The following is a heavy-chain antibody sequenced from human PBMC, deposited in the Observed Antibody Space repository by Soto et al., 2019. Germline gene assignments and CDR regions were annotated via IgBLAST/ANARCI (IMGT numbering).Heavy chain of an antibody. V-gene: IGHV3-23*01. CDR3: AKDSNKYSSSLRGRYFDY. CDR2: ISGGGSNT. J-gene: IGHJ4*02. D-gene: IGHD4-4*01. CDR1: GFPFSSYV. Sequence: PGGSLRLSXAASGFPFSSYVMSWVRQAPGKGLEWVSGISGGGSNTFYADYVKGRFTISRDNSKNTLLLKMNSLGAEDTAVYYCAKDSNKYSSSLRGRYFDYWGQGIGVTVSS.